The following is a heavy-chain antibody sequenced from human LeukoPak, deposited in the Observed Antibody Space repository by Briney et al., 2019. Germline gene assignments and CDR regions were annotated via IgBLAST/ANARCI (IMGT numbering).Heavy chain of an antibody. CDR1: GFTFSSYA. V-gene: IGHV3-23*01. D-gene: IGHD3-10*01. Sequence: PGGSLRLSCAASGFTFSSYAMSWVRQAPGKGLEWVSAISGSGGSTYYADSVNGRFTISRDNSKNTLYLQMNSLRAEDTAVYYCAKGTALGFGKDAFDIWGEGAMVTVSS. J-gene: IGHJ3*02. CDR3: AKGTALGFGKDAFDI. CDR2: ISGSGGST.